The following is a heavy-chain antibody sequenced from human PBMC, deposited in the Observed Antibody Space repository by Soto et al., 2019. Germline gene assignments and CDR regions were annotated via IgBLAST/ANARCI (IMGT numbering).Heavy chain of an antibody. Sequence: GGFLRLSCAASGFTFSSYAMSWVRQAPGKGLEWVSAISGSGGSTYYADSVKGRFTISRDNSKNTLYLQMNSLRAEDTAVYYCAKGLGYCSSTSCYGDYYYMDVWGKGTTVTVSS. CDR3: AKGLGYCSSTSCYGDYYYMDV. D-gene: IGHD2-2*01. J-gene: IGHJ6*03. V-gene: IGHV3-23*01. CDR2: ISGSGGST. CDR1: GFTFSSYA.